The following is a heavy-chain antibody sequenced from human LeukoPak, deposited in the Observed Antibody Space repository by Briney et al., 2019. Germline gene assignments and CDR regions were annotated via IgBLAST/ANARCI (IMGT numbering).Heavy chain of an antibody. CDR1: GFTFSSYG. D-gene: IGHD3-10*01. J-gene: IGHJ4*02. V-gene: IGHV3-30*02. CDR2: IRYDGSNK. CDR3: AKDAYYYGSGSYLGYFDY. Sequence: GGSLRLSCAASGFTFSSYGMHWVRQAPGKGLEWVAFIRYDGSNKYYADSVKGRFTISRDNSKNTLYLQMNSLRAEDTAVYYSAKDAYYYGSGSYLGYFDYWGQGTLVTVSS.